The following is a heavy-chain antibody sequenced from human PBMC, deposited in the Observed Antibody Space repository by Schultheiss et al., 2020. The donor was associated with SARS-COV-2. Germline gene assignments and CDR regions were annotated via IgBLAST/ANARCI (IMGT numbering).Heavy chain of an antibody. CDR1: GFTFSSYS. V-gene: IGHV3-48*01. CDR2: ISSSGSTI. CDR3: AKLNGGNSGLGWFDP. J-gene: IGHJ5*02. D-gene: IGHD4-23*01. Sequence: GGSLRLSCAASGFTFSSYSMNWVRQAPGKGLEWVSYISSSGSTIYYADSVKGRFTISRDNSKNTLYLQMNSLRAEDTAVYYCAKLNGGNSGLGWFDPWGQGTLVTVSS.